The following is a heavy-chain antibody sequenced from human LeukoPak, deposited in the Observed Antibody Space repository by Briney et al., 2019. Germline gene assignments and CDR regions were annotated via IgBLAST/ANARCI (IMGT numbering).Heavy chain of an antibody. CDR1: GGSISSYY. Sequence: SETLSPTCTVSGGSISSYYWSWIRQPPGKGLEWIGYIYYSGSTNYKPSLKSRVTISVDTSKNQFSLRLRPVTAADTAVYYCARVGDSSGYYYYFDYWGQGTLVTVSS. J-gene: IGHJ4*02. CDR2: IYYSGST. CDR3: ARVGDSSGYYYYFDY. D-gene: IGHD3-22*01. V-gene: IGHV4-59*01.